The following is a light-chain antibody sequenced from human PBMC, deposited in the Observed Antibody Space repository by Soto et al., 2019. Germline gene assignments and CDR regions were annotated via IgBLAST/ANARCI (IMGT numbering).Light chain of an antibody. Sequence: QSVLTQPPSASGTPGQRVTISASGGTSNIGSNTVSWYQQLPGTAPRLLIYDNDERPSGVPDRFSGSKSATSASLAISGLQPEDEGDYYCATWDDSRNGYVFGPGTKVTVL. CDR2: DND. V-gene: IGLV1-44*01. CDR3: ATWDDSRNGYV. J-gene: IGLJ1*01. CDR1: TSNIGSNT.